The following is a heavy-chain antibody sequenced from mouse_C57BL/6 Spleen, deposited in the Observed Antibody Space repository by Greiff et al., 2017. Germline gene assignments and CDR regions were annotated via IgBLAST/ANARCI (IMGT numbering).Heavy chain of an antibody. J-gene: IGHJ2*01. D-gene: IGHD2-3*01. CDR2: ISSGGSYT. Sequence: EVMLVESGGDLVKPGGSLKLSCAASGFTFSSYGMSWVRQTPDKRLEWVATISSGGSYTYYPDSVKGRFTISRDNAKNTLYLQMSSLKSEDTAMYYCARQGGYDDYSDYFDYWGQGTTLTVSS. CDR3: ARQGGYDDYSDYFDY. CDR1: GFTFSSYG. V-gene: IGHV5-6*02.